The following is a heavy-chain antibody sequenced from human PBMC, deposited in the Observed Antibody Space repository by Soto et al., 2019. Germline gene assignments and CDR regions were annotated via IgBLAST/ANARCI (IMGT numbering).Heavy chain of an antibody. Sequence: GASVKVYCKASGGTFSSYAISWVRQAPGQGLEWMGGIIPIFGTANYAQKFQGRVTITADESTSTAYMELSSLRSEDTAVYYCAIDLASSSWTEIDYWGQGTLVTVSS. D-gene: IGHD6-13*01. V-gene: IGHV1-69*13. CDR2: IIPIFGTA. J-gene: IGHJ4*02. CDR1: GGTFSSYA. CDR3: AIDLASSSWTEIDY.